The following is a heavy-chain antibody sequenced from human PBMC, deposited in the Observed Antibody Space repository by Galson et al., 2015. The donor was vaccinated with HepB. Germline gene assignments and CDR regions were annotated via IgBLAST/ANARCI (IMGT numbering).Heavy chain of an antibody. CDR2: ISGSGGST. Sequence: SLRLSCAASGFTFSSCAMSWVRQAPGKGLEWVSAISGSGGSTYYADSVKGRFTISRDNSKNTLYLQMNSLRAEDTAVYYCAKQTYYDFWSGYSYFDYWGQGTLVTVSS. CDR1: GFTFSSCA. CDR3: AKQTYYDFWSGYSYFDY. D-gene: IGHD3-3*01. J-gene: IGHJ4*02. V-gene: IGHV3-23*01.